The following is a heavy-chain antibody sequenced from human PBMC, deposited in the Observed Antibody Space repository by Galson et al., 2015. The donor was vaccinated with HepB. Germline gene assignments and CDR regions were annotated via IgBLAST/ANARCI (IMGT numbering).Heavy chain of an antibody. CDR2: ISSSSSYI. D-gene: IGHD3-16*01. J-gene: IGHJ3*02. Sequence: FTFSTYGINWVRQAPGKGLEWVSSISSSSSYIYSADSVKGRFTISRDNAKNSLYLQMNSLRAEDTAVYYCARDGGGDGFDIWGQGTMVTVSS. V-gene: IGHV3-21*01. CDR1: FTFSTYG. CDR3: ARDGGGDGFDI.